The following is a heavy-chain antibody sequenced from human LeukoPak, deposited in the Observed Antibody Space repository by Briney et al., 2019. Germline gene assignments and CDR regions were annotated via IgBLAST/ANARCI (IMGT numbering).Heavy chain of an antibody. V-gene: IGHV4-4*02. D-gene: IGHD1-1*01. J-gene: IGHJ4*02. CDR3: ARGGTETTTQNDY. Sequence: KPSETLSLTCAVSGGSISSSNWWSWVRQPPGKGLEWIGEIYHSGSTNYNPSLKSRVTISVDTSKNQFSLKLSSVTAADTAVYYCARGGTETTTQNDYWGQGTLVTVSS. CDR1: GGSISSSNW. CDR2: IYHSGST.